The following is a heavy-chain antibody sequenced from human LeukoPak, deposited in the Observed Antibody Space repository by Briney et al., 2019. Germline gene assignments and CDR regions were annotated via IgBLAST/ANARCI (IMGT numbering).Heavy chain of an antibody. CDR1: GGSISSYY. Sequence: PSETLSLTCTGSGGSISSYYWSWIRQPPGEGLECIGYIHYTGSTNYNPSLKSRVTISVDTSKSQFSLKLSSVTAADTAIYYCARGGYYGSGNDFRFDPWGQGTLVTVSS. CDR2: IHYTGST. V-gene: IGHV4-59*01. D-gene: IGHD3-10*01. J-gene: IGHJ5*02. CDR3: ARGGYYGSGNDFRFDP.